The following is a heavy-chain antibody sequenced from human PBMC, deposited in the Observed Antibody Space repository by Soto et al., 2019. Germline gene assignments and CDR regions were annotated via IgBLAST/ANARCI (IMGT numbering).Heavy chain of an antibody. V-gene: IGHV6-1*01. D-gene: IGHD2-2*01. CDR1: GDSVSSNSAA. Sequence: SQTLSLTCAISGDSVSSNSAAWNWIRQSPSRGLEWLGRTYYRSKWYNDYAVSVKSRITINPDTSKNQFSLQLNSVTPEDTAVYYCARVDVVVPAAMSEFGWFDPWGQGTLVTVSS. J-gene: IGHJ5*02. CDR3: ARVDVVVPAAMSEFGWFDP. CDR2: TYYRSKWYN.